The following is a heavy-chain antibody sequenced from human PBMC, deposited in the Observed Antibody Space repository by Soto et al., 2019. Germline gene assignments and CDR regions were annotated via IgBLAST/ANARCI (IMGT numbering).Heavy chain of an antibody. D-gene: IGHD6-19*01. V-gene: IGHV4-38-2*02. CDR2: IYHGGTT. CDR3: ARVHVMVVAGSTFDY. CDR1: GDSISSGSY. J-gene: IGHJ4*03. Sequence: SETLSLTCTVSGDSISSGSYWGWIRQPPGEGPEWIASIYHGGTTFYNPSLKSRISISVDTSKNQFSLRLTSMTAADTATHYCARVHVMVVAGSTFDYWGRGTLVT.